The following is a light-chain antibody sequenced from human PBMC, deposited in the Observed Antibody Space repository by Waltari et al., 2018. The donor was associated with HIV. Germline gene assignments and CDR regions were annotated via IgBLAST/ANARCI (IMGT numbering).Light chain of an antibody. V-gene: IGLV1-44*01. CDR1: SSNIGSNT. J-gene: IGLJ3*02. CDR3: AAWDDSLNGPWV. Sequence: QSVLTQPPSASGTPGQRVTISCSGSSSNIGSNTVNWYQQLPGTAPKLLIYSNNPRPSGVPDRFSGSKSGPSSSLAISGLQSEDEADYYCAAWDDSLNGPWVFGGGTKLTVL. CDR2: SNN.